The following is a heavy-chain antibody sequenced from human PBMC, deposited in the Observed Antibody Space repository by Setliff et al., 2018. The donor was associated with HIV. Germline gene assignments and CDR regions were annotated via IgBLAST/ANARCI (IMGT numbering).Heavy chain of an antibody. J-gene: IGHJ3*02. D-gene: IGHD6-19*01. V-gene: IGHV3-48*01. CDR3: ARYALAVPGYHNAFDI. CDR1: GFSFGSYG. CDR2: ISSTSSNI. Sequence: GESLRLSCAASGFSFGSYGMNWVRQAPGKGLEWVSYISSTSSNIYYVDSVEGRFTISRDNADNSLYLQMNSLRAEDTAVYYCARYALAVPGYHNAFDIWGQGTMVTVSS.